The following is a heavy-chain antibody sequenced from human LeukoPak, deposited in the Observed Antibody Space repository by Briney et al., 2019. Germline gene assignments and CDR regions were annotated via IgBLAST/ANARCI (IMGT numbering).Heavy chain of an antibody. CDR1: GGSISSSSYY. CDR3: ARHGKTQWRDFDY. D-gene: IGHD6-19*01. J-gene: IGHJ4*02. Sequence: SETLSLTCTVSGGSISSSSYYWGWIRQPPGKGLEWIGSIYYSGSTYYNPSLKSRVTISVDTSKNQFSLKLSSVTAADTAVYYCARHGKTQWRDFDYWGQGTLVTVSS. V-gene: IGHV4-39*01. CDR2: IYYSGST.